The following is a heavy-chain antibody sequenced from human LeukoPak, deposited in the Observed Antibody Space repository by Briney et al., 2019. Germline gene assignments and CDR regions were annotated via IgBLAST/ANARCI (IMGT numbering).Heavy chain of an antibody. V-gene: IGHV1-69*13. CDR1: GVTFSNNS. D-gene: IGHD2-21*01. Sequence: SVKVSCKTSGVTFSNNSITWVRQAPGQGLEWLGGIIPILRSASYAQKFRGRLRMTSDESTTTAYMELSSLSSDDTAMYFCARARTSIRFTDSSDIWSQGTLVTVSS. CDR2: IIPILRSA. J-gene: IGHJ3*02. CDR3: ARARTSIRFTDSSDI.